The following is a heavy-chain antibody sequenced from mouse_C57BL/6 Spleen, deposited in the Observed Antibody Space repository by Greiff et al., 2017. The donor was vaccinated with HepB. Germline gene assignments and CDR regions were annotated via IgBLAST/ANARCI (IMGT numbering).Heavy chain of an antibody. Sequence: QVQLKQPGAELVRPGSSVKLSCKASGYTFTSYWMDWVKQRPGQGLEWIGNIYPSDSETHYNQKFKDKATLTVDKSSSTAYMQLSSLTSEDSAGYYCASRNWDGYWYFDVWGTGTTVTVSS. V-gene: IGHV1-61*01. CDR3: ASRNWDGYWYFDV. CDR1: GYTFTSYW. D-gene: IGHD4-1*01. CDR2: IYPSDSET. J-gene: IGHJ1*03.